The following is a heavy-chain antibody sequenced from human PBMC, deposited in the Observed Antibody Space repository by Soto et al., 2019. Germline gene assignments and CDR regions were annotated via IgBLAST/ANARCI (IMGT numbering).Heavy chain of an antibody. Sequence: SVKVSCKASGGAFSSYAISWVRQAPGQGLEWMGGIIPIFGTANYAQKFQGRVTITADKSTSAAYMELSSLRSEDTAVYYCARVRGGSGSYPNYYYGMDVWGQGTTVTVSS. V-gene: IGHV1-69*06. J-gene: IGHJ6*02. D-gene: IGHD3-10*01. CDR3: ARVRGGSGSYPNYYYGMDV. CDR2: IIPIFGTA. CDR1: GGAFSSYA.